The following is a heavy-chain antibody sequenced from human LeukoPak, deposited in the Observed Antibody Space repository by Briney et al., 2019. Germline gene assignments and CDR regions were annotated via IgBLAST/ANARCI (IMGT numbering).Heavy chain of an antibody. CDR2: INHSGST. J-gene: IGHJ5*02. V-gene: IGHV4-34*01. CDR1: GGSFSGCY. D-gene: IGHD2-2*01. Sequence: KPSETLSLTCAVYGGSFSGCYWSWIRQPPGKGLEWIGEINHSGSTNYNPSLKSRVTISVDTSKNQFSLKLSSVTAADTAVYYCARGRLYCSSTSCNSFFDPWGQGTLVTVSS. CDR3: ARGRLYCSSTSCNSFFDP.